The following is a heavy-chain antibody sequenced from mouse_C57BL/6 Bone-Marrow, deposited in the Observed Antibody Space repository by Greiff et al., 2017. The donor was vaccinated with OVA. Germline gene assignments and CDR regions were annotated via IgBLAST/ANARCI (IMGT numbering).Heavy chain of an antibody. CDR2: INPYNGGT. CDR3: ARWGGLYYFGY. Sequence: EVQLQQSGPVLVKPGASVKMSCKASGYTFTDYYMNWVKQSHGKSLEWIGVINPYNGGTSYNQKFKGKATLTVDKSSSTAYMELNSLTSEDSAVYYCARWGGLYYFGYWGQGTTLTVSS. J-gene: IGHJ2*01. V-gene: IGHV1-19*01. CDR1: GYTFTDYY.